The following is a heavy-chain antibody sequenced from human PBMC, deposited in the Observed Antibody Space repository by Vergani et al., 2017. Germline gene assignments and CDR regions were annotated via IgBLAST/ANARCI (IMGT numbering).Heavy chain of an antibody. CDR3: ARVGTYYDSSGYPEFFDI. J-gene: IGHJ3*02. V-gene: IGHV1-69*12. D-gene: IGHD3-22*01. Sequence: QVQLVQSGAEVKKPGSSVKVSCKASGGTFSSYAISWVRQAPGQGLEWMGGIIPIFGTANYAQKFQGRVTITADESTSTAYMELSSLRSEDTAVYYCARVGTYYDSSGYPEFFDIWGQGTMVTVSS. CDR2: IIPIFGTA. CDR1: GGTFSSYA.